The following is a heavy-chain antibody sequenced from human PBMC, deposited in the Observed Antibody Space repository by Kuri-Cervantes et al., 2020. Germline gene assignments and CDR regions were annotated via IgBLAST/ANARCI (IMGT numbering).Heavy chain of an antibody. CDR1: GYSISSGYY. J-gene: IGHJ4*02. V-gene: IGHV4-38-2*02. CDR3: ARDFFLVNSSGPR. D-gene: IGHD3-22*01. Sequence: SETLSLTCTVSGYSISSGYYWGWIRQPPGKGLEWIGSIYHSGSTYYNPSLKSRVTISVDTSKNQFSLKLSSVTAADTAVYYCARDFFLVNSSGPRWGQGTLVTVSS. CDR2: IYHSGST.